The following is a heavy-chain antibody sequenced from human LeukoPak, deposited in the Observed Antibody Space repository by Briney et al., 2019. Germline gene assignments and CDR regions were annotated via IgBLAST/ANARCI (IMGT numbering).Heavy chain of an antibody. J-gene: IGHJ4*02. D-gene: IGHD3-22*01. CDR3: AKGGSYYYDTSGYFGY. V-gene: IGHV3-74*01. Sequence: GGSLGLSCAASGFIFSSYWMHWVRQAPGKGLVWVSRINSDGSSTSYADSVKGRFTISRDNAKNTLFLQMNRLRVEDTAVYYCAKGGSYYYDTSGYFGYWGQGTLVTVSS. CDR1: GFIFSSYW. CDR2: INSDGSST.